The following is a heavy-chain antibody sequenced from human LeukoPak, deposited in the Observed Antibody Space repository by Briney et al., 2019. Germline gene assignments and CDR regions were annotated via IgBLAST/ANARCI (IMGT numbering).Heavy chain of an antibody. Sequence: GGSLRLSSAASGFTFSSYAMSWVRQAPGKGLEWVSAISGSGGSTYYADSVKGRFTISRDNSKNTLYLQMNSLRAEDTAVYYCAKRCCSSTSCYWCYYYGMDVWGKGTTVTVSS. D-gene: IGHD2-2*01. CDR1: GFTFSSYA. CDR2: ISGSGGST. CDR3: AKRCCSSTSCYWCYYYGMDV. V-gene: IGHV3-23*01. J-gene: IGHJ6*04.